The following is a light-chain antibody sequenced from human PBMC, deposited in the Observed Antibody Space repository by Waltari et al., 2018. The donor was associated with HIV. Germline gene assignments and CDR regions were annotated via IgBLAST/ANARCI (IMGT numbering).Light chain of an antibody. J-gene: IGLJ3*02. V-gene: IGLV2-14*01. Sequence: QSALTQPASVSGSPGQSITISCTGTSSDVGGYNYVSWYQQHPGKAPKLMSYEVSNRPSGVSNRCSGSKSCNTASLTISGLQDEDEADYYCSSYTSSSTVFGGGTKLTVL. CDR3: SSYTSSSTV. CDR1: SSDVGGYNY. CDR2: EVS.